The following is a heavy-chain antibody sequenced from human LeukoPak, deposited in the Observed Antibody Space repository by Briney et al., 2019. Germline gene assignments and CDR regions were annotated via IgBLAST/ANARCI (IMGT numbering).Heavy chain of an antibody. Sequence: SETLSLTCTVSGGSISSYYWSWIRQPAGKGLEWIGRIYTSGATHYNPSLKSRVTMSVDTSKNQFSLKLSSVTAADTAVYYCARLSTVTTSFDYWGQGTLVTVSS. J-gene: IGHJ4*02. CDR3: ARLSTVTTSFDY. V-gene: IGHV4-4*07. CDR1: GGSISSYY. CDR2: IYTSGAT. D-gene: IGHD4-17*01.